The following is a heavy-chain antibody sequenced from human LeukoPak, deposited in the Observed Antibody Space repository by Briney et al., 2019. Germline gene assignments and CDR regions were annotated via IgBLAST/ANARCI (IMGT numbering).Heavy chain of an antibody. CDR1: GYTFTAYY. V-gene: IGHV1-2*02. CDR2: ISPYTGGT. D-gene: IGHD7-27*01. CDR3: VRDHNSENWGSLGK. J-gene: IGHJ4*02. Sequence: ASVQVSCKASGYTFTAYYIHWVRQAPGQGLEWMEWISPYTGGTNYAQKFQGRVTITQDRSSNTVYMDLNRLTSDDTALYYCVRDHNSENWGSLGKWGQGTLVTVSS.